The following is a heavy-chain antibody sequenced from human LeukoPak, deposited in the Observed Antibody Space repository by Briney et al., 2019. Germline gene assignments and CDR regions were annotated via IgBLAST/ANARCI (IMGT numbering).Heavy chain of an antibody. Sequence: PSETLSLTCAVYGGSLSGYYWSWIRQPPGKGLEWIGYIYHSGSTYYNPSLKSRVTISVDRSKNQFSLKLSSVTAADTAVYYCARAQWLALFDYWGQGTLVTVSS. D-gene: IGHD3-22*01. J-gene: IGHJ4*02. CDR1: GGSLSGYY. CDR2: IYHSGST. V-gene: IGHV4-30-2*01. CDR3: ARAQWLALFDY.